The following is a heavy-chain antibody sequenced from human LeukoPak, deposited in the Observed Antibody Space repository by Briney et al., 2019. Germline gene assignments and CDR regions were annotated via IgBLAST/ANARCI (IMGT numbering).Heavy chain of an antibody. Sequence: GGSLRLSCAASGLTFSNYAMSWVRQAPGKGLEWVSGISDSGGSTYYADSVKGRFTISRDNAKNSLYLQMNSLRAGDTAVYYCARASGDIVETATMGSYWGQGTLVTVSS. V-gene: IGHV3-23*01. D-gene: IGHD5-18*01. J-gene: IGHJ4*02. CDR1: GLTFSNYA. CDR3: ARASGDIVETATMGSY. CDR2: ISDSGGST.